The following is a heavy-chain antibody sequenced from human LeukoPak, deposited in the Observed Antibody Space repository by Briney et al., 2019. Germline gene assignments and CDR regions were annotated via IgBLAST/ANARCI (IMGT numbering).Heavy chain of an antibody. V-gene: IGHV3-21*01. J-gene: IGHJ5*02. CDR1: GFTFSSYS. D-gene: IGHD4-17*01. Sequence: GGSLRLSCAASGFTFSSYSMNWVRQAPGKGLEWVSSISSSSSYIYYADSVKGRFTISRDNAENSLYLQMNSLRAEDTAVYYCARDQRVGQTVTTPMAWFDPWGQGTLVTVSS. CDR3: ARDQRVGQTVTTPMAWFDP. CDR2: ISSSSSYI.